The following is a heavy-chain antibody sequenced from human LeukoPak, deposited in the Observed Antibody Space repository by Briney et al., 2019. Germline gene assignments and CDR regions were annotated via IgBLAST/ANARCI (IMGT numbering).Heavy chain of an antibody. CDR2: ITWSGSTI. CDR3: ARDAGNSGYGMDV. D-gene: IGHD5-12*01. V-gene: IGHV3-48*02. J-gene: IGHJ6*02. Sequence: GRSLRLSCAASGFTFSSYAMHWVRQAPGKGLEWISHITWSGSTIFYADSVKGRFTISRDSAKNSLYLQMNSLRDEDTAVYYCARDAGNSGYGMDVWGQGTTVTVSS. CDR1: GFTFSSYA.